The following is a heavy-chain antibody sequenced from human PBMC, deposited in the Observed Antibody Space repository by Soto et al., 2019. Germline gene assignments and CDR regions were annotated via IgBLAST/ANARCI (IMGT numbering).Heavy chain of an antibody. Sequence: QVQLVQSGVEVKKPGASVKVSCKISGYPFKSYGLNWVRQAPGQGLEWMGWISVYNGDTNYAQKFQGRVTMTADTSTSTSYMELRSLRSDDTAVYYCAGDLVELSAIDAFDTWGQGTMVTVSS. V-gene: IGHV1-18*01. CDR2: ISVYNGDT. D-gene: IGHD3-16*02. CDR3: AGDLVELSAIDAFDT. CDR1: GYPFKSYG. J-gene: IGHJ3*02.